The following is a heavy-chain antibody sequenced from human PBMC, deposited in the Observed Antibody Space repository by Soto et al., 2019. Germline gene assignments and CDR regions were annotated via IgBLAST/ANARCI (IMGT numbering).Heavy chain of an antibody. CDR3: AKQRTTVTTSFDY. CDR2: ISGYGGST. D-gene: IGHD4-17*01. V-gene: IGHV3-23*01. Sequence: EVQLLESGGGLVQPGGSLTVSCAASGFTFGAHPMSWVRLAPGKGLEWVSTISGYGGSTYYPDSLKGRFIISRDNSKNTLYLQINTLRAEDTAIYFCAKQRTTVTTSFDYWGQVTLVTVSS. J-gene: IGHJ4*02. CDR1: GFTFGAHP.